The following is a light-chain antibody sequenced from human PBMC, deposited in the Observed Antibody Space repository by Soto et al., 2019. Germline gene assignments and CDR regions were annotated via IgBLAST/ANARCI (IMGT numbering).Light chain of an antibody. J-gene: IGKJ2*01. CDR1: QSISSTY. CDR2: GAS. Sequence: EIVLTQSPGTLSLSPGERSTLSCRASQSISSTYLAWYQQKPGQAPRLLIYGASTRATGIPDRFSGSGSGTDFSLTISRLEPEAFAVYYCQQYGRAFGQGTKLEI. V-gene: IGKV3-20*01. CDR3: QQYGRA.